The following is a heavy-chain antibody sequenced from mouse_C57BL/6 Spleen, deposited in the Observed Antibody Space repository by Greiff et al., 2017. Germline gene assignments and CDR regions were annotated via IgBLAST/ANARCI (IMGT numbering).Heavy chain of an antibody. V-gene: IGHV1-69*01. J-gene: IGHJ2*01. Sequence: QVQLQQPGAELVMPGASVKLSCKASGYTFTSYWMHWVKQRPGQGLAWIGEIDPSDSYTNYNQKFKGKSTLTVDKSSSTAYMQLSSLTSEDSAVYYCALGWDRYYFDYWGQGTTLTVSS. D-gene: IGHD4-1*01. CDR2: IDPSDSYT. CDR1: GYTFTSYW. CDR3: ALGWDRYYFDY.